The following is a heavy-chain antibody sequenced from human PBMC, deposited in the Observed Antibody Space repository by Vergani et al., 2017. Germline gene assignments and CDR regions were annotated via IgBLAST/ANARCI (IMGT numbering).Heavy chain of an antibody. V-gene: IGHV3-23*04. CDR2: ISGSGGST. CDR3: AKEGYFLSFDY. J-gene: IGHJ4*02. CDR1: GFTFGDYA. Sequence: VQLVESGGGVVQPGRSLRLSCAASGFTFGDYAMSWFRQAPGKGLEWVSAISGSGGSTYYADSVKGRFTISRDNSKNTLYLQMNSLRAEDTAVYYCAKEGYFLSFDYWGQGTLVTVSS. D-gene: IGHD3-22*01.